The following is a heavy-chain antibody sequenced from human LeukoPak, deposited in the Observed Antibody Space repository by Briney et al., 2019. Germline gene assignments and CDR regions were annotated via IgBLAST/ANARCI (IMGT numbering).Heavy chain of an antibody. CDR3: ATSISAAMAPFDY. CDR2: ISSNGGST. CDR1: GFTFSSYA. Sequence: AGGSLRLXCAASGFTFSSYAMQWVRQAPGKGLEYVSAISSNGGSTYYANSVKGRFTISRDNSKNTLYLQMGSLRAEDMAVYYCATSISAAMAPFDYWGQGTLVTVSS. J-gene: IGHJ4*02. V-gene: IGHV3-64*01. D-gene: IGHD2-2*01.